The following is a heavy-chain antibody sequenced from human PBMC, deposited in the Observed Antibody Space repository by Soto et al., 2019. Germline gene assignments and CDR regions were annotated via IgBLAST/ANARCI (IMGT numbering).Heavy chain of an antibody. CDR3: ARLSATVSNDF. J-gene: IGHJ4*02. Sequence: PSETLSLTCTVSGITISGYHWSWVRQSPGKGLEWIGKFYYGGSTHYNPSLKCRFSMSLDTSNNQFFLNVTSVAAAVSVVYYCARLSATVSNDFWGPGALVTVSS. CDR2: FYYGGST. V-gene: IGHV4-59*08. CDR1: GITISGYH. D-gene: IGHD4-17*01.